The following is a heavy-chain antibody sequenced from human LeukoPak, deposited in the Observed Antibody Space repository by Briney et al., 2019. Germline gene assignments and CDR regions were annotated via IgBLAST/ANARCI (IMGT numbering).Heavy chain of an antibody. D-gene: IGHD1-26*01. CDR2: IYYSGST. V-gene: IGHV4-59*01. J-gene: IGHJ6*03. CDR1: GGSISSYY. CDR3: ARVLLSGSKGYYMDV. Sequence: SETLSLTCTVSGGSISSYYWSWIRQPPGKGLEWIGYIYYSGSTNYNPSLKSRVTISVDTSKNQFSLKLSSVTAADTAVYYCARVLLSGSKGYYMDVRGKGTTVTVSS.